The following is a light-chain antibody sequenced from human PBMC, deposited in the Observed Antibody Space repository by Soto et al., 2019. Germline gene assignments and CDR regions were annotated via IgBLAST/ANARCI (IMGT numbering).Light chain of an antibody. J-gene: IGKJ5*01. V-gene: IGKV1-5*03. CDR3: QQYNNWLA. Sequence: IQMSQSPSTLSASVGDIVTITCRASQDISSWLAWYQQKPGKAPKLLIYKASTLKSGVPSRFSGSGSGTEFTLTISSLQSEDFAVYYCQQYNNWLAFGQGTRLEIK. CDR1: QDISSW. CDR2: KAS.